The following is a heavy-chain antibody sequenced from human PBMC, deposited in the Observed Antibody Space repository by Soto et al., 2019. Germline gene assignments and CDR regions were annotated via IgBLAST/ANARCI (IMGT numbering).Heavy chain of an antibody. CDR1: GFTFSSYS. Sequence: RRLSCAASGFTFSSYSMNWVRQAPGKGLEWVSSISSSSSYIYYADSVKGRFTISRDNAKNSLYLQMNSLRAEDTAVYYCARDPPPEWELPPFDYWGQGTLVTVSS. V-gene: IGHV3-21*01. CDR3: ARDPPPEWELPPFDY. D-gene: IGHD1-26*01. J-gene: IGHJ4*02. CDR2: ISSSSSYI.